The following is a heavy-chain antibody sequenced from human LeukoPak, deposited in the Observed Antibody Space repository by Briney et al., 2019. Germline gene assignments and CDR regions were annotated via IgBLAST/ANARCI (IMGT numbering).Heavy chain of an antibody. CDR2: IYTSGST. D-gene: IGHD3-22*01. CDR1: GGSISSGSYY. Sequence: SETLSLTCTVSGGSISSGSYYWSWIRQPAGKGLEWIGRIYTSGSTNYNSSLKSRVTISVDTSKNQFSLKLSSVIAADTAVYYCAREDYYDSSGYYLNWFDPWGQGTLVTVSS. CDR3: AREDYYDSSGYYLNWFDP. J-gene: IGHJ5*02. V-gene: IGHV4-61*02.